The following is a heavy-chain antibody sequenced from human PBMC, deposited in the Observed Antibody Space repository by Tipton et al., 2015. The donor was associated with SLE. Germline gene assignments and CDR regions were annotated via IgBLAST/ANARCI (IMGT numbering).Heavy chain of an antibody. J-gene: IGHJ4*02. D-gene: IGHD2-2*01. Sequence: TLSLTCTVSGGSISSSSYYWGWIRQPPGKGLEWIGSIYYSGSTNYNSSLKSRVTISVDTSKNQFSLKLRSVTAADTAVYYCASLIVVVPVAKQYFDCWGQGTLVTVSS. CDR1: GGSISSSSYY. CDR2: IYYSGST. CDR3: ASLIVVVPVAKQYFDC. V-gene: IGHV4-39*01.